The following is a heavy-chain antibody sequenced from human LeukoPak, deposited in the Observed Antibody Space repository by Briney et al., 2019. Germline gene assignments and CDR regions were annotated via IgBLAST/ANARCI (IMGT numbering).Heavy chain of an antibody. V-gene: IGHV4-39*07. CDR3: TRVDCGGGSCHRFDY. J-gene: IGHJ4*02. Sequence: PSETLSLTCTVSGGSISSISYYWGWIRQPPGKGLEWIGSIYYSGTTYYNPSLKSRVTISVDTSNDQFSLRLTSVTAADTAVYYCTRVDCGGGSCHRFDYWGPGTLVTVSS. CDR1: GGSISSISYY. D-gene: IGHD2-21*01. CDR2: IYYSGTT.